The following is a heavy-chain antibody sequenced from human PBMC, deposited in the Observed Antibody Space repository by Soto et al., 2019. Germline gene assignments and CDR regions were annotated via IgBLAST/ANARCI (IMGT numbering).Heavy chain of an antibody. D-gene: IGHD3-22*01. CDR1: GGTFSSYA. CDR3: ARDRGPSSGYYPYWFDP. J-gene: IGHJ5*02. CDR2: IIPIFDTA. V-gene: IGHV1-69*12. Sequence: QVQLVQSGAEVKKPGSSVKVSCKASGGTFSSYAITWVRQAPGQGLEWMGEIIPIFDTANYAQKFQGRVTSTADXSXSXXYMELSSLRSEDTAVYYCARDRGPSSGYYPYWFDPWGQGTLVTVSS.